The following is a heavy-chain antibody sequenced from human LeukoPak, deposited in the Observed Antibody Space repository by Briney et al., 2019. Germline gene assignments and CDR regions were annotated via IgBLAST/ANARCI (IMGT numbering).Heavy chain of an antibody. V-gene: IGHV1-2*02. CDR3: ARSMIVVGRHDP. Sequence: AASVKVSCKASAYTFTGYYMHWVRQAPGQGLEWMGWINPNSGGTNYAQKFQGRVTMTRDTSISTAYMELSRLRFDDTAVYYCARSMIVVGRHDPCGQGTLVTVSS. D-gene: IGHD3-22*01. CDR2: INPNSGGT. CDR1: AYTFTGYY. J-gene: IGHJ5*02.